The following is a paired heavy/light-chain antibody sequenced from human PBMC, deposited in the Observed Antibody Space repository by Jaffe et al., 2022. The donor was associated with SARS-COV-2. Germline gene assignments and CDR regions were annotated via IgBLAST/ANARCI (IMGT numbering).Heavy chain of an antibody. V-gene: IGHV3-23*04. D-gene: IGHD2-8*01. J-gene: IGHJ3*02. CDR3: AKGWRVCDI. CDR1: GFTFSRYA. Sequence: EVQLVESGGGLVQPGGSLRLSCAASGFTFSRYAMTWVRQAPGKGLEWVSTISDNGDTTHCADSVKGRFTISRDNSKNTVDLLMNTLRAEDTAVYYCAKGWRVCDIRGQGTMVTVSA. CDR2: ISDNGDTT.
Light chain of an antibody. CDR2: EVS. CDR3: TSYAGNKSV. Sequence: QSALTQPPSASGSPGQSVTISCTGTSSDVGGYNYVSWYQQHPGKAPKLMIYEVSNRPSGVPDRFSGSKSGNTASLTVSGLQAEDEADYYCTSYAGNKSVFGSGTKVTVL. CDR1: SSDVGGYNY. V-gene: IGLV2-8*01. J-gene: IGLJ1*01.